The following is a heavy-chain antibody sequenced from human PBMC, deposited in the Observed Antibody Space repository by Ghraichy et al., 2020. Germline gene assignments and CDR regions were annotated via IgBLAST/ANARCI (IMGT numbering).Heavy chain of an antibody. CDR1: GFTFSSYW. CDR2: INSDGSST. D-gene: IGHD1-26*01. Sequence: LSLTCAASGFTFSSYWMHWVRQAPGKGLVWVSRINSDGSSTSYADSVKGRFTISRDNAKNTLYLQMNSLRAEDTAVYYCASQNSGSYYHYYFDYWGQGTLVTVSS. J-gene: IGHJ4*02. CDR3: ASQNSGSYYHYYFDY. V-gene: IGHV3-74*01.